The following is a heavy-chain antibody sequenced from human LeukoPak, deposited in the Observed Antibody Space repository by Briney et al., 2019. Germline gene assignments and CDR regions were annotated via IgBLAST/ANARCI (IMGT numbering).Heavy chain of an antibody. V-gene: IGHV3-23*01. Sequence: GGSLRLSCAASGFTFSSYGMSWVRQAPGKGLEWVSTISGSGGSTYYADSVKGRLTISRDNSKNTLYLQMNSLRAEDTAVYYCAKETNDNYYYMDVWGKGTTVTVSS. CDR3: AKETNDNYYYMDV. CDR1: GFTFSSYG. CDR2: ISGSGGST. J-gene: IGHJ6*03.